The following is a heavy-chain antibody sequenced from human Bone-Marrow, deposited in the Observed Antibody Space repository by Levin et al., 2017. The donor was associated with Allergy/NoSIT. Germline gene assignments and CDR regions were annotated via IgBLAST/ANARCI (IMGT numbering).Heavy chain of an antibody. V-gene: IGHV3-72*01. J-gene: IGHJ4*02. CDR1: GLTFSDHY. CDR2: IRDKANNYTT. CDR3: ARGSHLEGFCSGGTCYSNEYYFDY. Sequence: GESLKISCAASGLTFSDHYMDWVRQAPGKGLEWVGRIRDKANNYTTEYAASVKGRFTISRDDSKNSLYLQMNSLKTEDTALYYCARGSHLEGFCSGGTCYSNEYYFDYWGQGTLVTVSS. D-gene: IGHD2-15*01.